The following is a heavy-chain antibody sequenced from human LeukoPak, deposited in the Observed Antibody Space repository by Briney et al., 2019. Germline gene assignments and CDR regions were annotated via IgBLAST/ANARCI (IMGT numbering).Heavy chain of an antibody. Sequence: GASVKVSCKVSGYTFTDYYTHWVQQAPGKGLEWMGLVDPEDGETIYAEKFQDRVTITADTSTDTAYMELSSLRSEDTAVYSCAISMVRGVIHPNWGQGTLVTVSS. D-gene: IGHD3-10*01. CDR2: VDPEDGET. V-gene: IGHV1-69-2*01. CDR1: GYTFTDYY. CDR3: AISMVRGVIHPN. J-gene: IGHJ4*02.